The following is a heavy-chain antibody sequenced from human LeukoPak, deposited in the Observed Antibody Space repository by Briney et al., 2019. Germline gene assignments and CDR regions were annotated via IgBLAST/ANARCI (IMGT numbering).Heavy chain of an antibody. D-gene: IGHD3-16*01. V-gene: IGHV1-2*02. J-gene: IGHJ6*02. CDR3: ARATYDPYGMDV. CDR2: INPNSGGT. Sequence: ASVKVSCKASGYIFTAYYIHWVRQAPGQGLEWMGWINPNSGGTNYAQKFQGRVTMTRDTSISTAYMELSRLRSDDTAVYYCARATYDPYGMDVWGQGTTVTVSS. CDR1: GYIFTAYY.